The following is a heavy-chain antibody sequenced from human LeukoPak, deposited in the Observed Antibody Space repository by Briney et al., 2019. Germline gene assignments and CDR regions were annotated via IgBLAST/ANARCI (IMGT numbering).Heavy chain of an antibody. D-gene: IGHD2-21*02. Sequence: GGSLRLSCAASGFTFSSYSMNWVRQAPGKGLEWVSSISSSSSYIYYADSVKGRFTISRDNAKNSLYLQMNSPRAEDTAVYYCARGSVGTPGTFDYWGQGTLVTVSS. V-gene: IGHV3-21*01. CDR1: GFTFSSYS. J-gene: IGHJ4*02. CDR3: ARGSVGTPGTFDY. CDR2: ISSSSSYI.